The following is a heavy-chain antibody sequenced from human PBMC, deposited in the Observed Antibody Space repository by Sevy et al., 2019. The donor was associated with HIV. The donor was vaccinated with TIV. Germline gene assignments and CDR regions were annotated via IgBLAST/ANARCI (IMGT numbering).Heavy chain of an antibody. CDR1: GFTFSSYS. CDR3: ARDPISTLFDAPDI. D-gene: IGHD3-3*02. V-gene: IGHV3-21*01. Sequence: GGSLRLSCAASGFTFSSYSMNWVRQAPGKGLEWVSFISGLSNYIYYADSVKGRFTISRDNAKNSLYLQMNSLRAEDTAVYYCARDPISTLFDAPDIWGQGTMVTVSS. J-gene: IGHJ3*02. CDR2: ISGLSNYI.